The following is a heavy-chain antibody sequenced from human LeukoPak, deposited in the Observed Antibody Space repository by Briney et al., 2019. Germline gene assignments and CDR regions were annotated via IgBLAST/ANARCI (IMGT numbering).Heavy chain of an antibody. D-gene: IGHD3-10*01. CDR1: GGTFSSYA. CDR3: ASGSITMVRGVMTY. Sequence: SVKVSCKASGGTFSSYAIIWVRQAPGQGLEWMGRIIPILGIANYAQKFQGRVTITADKSTSTAYMELSSLRSEDTAVYYCASGSITMVRGVMTYWGQGTLVTVSS. CDR2: IIPILGIA. V-gene: IGHV1-69*04. J-gene: IGHJ4*02.